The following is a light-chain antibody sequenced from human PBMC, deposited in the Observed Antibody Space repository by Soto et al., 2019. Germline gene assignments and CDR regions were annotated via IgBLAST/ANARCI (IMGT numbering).Light chain of an antibody. V-gene: IGKV1-39*01. CDR1: QNINSY. Sequence: DVKMTQSPSSLSASVGDRVTITCRASQNINSYLNWYQQKPGKAPNLLIYTASNLQSGVPSGFSGSGSGTDFTLTISSLQPEDFATYYCQQSYSTLWTFGQGTKVDIK. J-gene: IGKJ1*01. CDR2: TAS. CDR3: QQSYSTLWT.